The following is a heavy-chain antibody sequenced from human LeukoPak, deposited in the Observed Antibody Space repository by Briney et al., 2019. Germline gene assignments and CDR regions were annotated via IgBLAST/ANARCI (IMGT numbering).Heavy chain of an antibody. J-gene: IGHJ4*02. V-gene: IGHV4-59*01. Sequence: SETLSLTCTVSGGSISSYYWSWIRQPPGKGLEWIGYIYYSGSTNYNPSLKSRVTISVDTSKNQFSLKLSSVTAADTAVYYCARARYFDYWGQGTLVTVSS. CDR1: GGSISSYY. CDR2: IYYSGST. CDR3: ARARYFDY.